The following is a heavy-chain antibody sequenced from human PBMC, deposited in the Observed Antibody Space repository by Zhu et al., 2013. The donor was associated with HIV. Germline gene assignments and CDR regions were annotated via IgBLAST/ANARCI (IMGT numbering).Heavy chain of an antibody. J-gene: IGHJ4*02. CDR1: GYPFATYG. V-gene: IGHV1-18*01. Sequence: QVQLVQSDSEVKKPGASVKVSCRAYGYPFATYGFSWVRQAPGQGLAWMGWISTYSGDTKYAQKFQGRVTMTTDRSTSTAYLELKRLKFDDTAVYYCARDGAEMGVQVPGAIWGQGTLITVSS. D-gene: IGHD2-2*01. CDR3: ARDGAEMGVQVPGAI. CDR2: ISTYSGDT.